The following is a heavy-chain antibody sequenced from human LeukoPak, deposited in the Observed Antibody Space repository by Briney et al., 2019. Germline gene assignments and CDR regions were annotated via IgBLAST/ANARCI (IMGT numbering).Heavy chain of an antibody. D-gene: IGHD4-17*01. Sequence: GRSLRLSCAASGFTFDDYAMHWVRHAPGKGLEWVSGISWNSGSIGYADSVKGRFTISRDNAKNSLYLQMNSLRAEDTAVYYCAKEMTTGGGGFDYWGQGTLVTVSS. CDR3: AKEMTTGGGGFDY. CDR1: GFTFDDYA. J-gene: IGHJ4*02. CDR2: ISWNSGSI. V-gene: IGHV3-9*01.